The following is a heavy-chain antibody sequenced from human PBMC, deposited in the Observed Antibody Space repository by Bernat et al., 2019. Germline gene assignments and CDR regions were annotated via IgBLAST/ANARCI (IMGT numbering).Heavy chain of an antibody. V-gene: IGHV3-30*18. CDR3: AKEGGYSSGWYNSDYYYGMDV. CDR1: GFTFSSYG. D-gene: IGHD6-19*01. CDR2: ISYDGSNK. J-gene: IGHJ6*02. Sequence: QVQLVKSGGGVVQPGRSLRLSCAASGFTFSSYGMHWVRQAPGKGLEWVAVISYDGSNKYYADSVKGRFTISRDNSKNTLYLQMNSLRAEDTAVYYCAKEGGYSSGWYNSDYYYGMDVWGQGTTVTVSS.